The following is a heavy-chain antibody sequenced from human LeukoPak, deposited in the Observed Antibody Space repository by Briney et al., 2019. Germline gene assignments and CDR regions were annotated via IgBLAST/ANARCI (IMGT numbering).Heavy chain of an antibody. V-gene: IGHV3-30-3*01. J-gene: IGHJ3*02. Sequence: GGSLRLSCAASGFTVSSNYMSWVRQAPGKGLEWVAVISYDGSNKYYADSVKGRFTISRDNSKNTLYLQMNSLRAEDTAVYYCARSIAAAEARSDAFDIWGQGTMVTVSS. CDR1: GFTVSSNY. CDR3: ARSIAAAEARSDAFDI. CDR2: ISYDGSNK. D-gene: IGHD6-13*01.